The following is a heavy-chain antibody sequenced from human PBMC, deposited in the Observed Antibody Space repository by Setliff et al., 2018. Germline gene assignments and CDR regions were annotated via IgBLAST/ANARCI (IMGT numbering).Heavy chain of an antibody. V-gene: IGHV4-39*01. CDR2: IYHSGST. D-gene: IGHD3-3*01. Sequence: KPSETLSLTCTVSGGSISSGDHYWSWIRQPPGKGLEWIGNIYHSGSTYYNPSLKSRVTISVDTSKNQFSLKLTSVTAADTAVYYCARHGLQFLEWLSAFDYWGQGTLVTVSS. CDR3: ARHGLQFLEWLSAFDY. CDR1: GGSISSGDHY. J-gene: IGHJ4*02.